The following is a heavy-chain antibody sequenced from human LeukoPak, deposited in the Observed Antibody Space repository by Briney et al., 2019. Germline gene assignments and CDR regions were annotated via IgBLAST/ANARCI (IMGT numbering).Heavy chain of an antibody. J-gene: IGHJ6*02. CDR3: ARSYSSSDHYYYYGMDV. D-gene: IGHD6-13*01. Sequence: PSETLSLTCTVSGGSISSYYWNWIRQPPGKGLEWIGYINYIRTTDYNPSLKSRVTITLDTSKNRFSLKLSSVTAADTAMYYCARSYSSSDHYYYYGMDVWGQGTTVTVSS. CDR1: GGSISSYY. V-gene: IGHV4-59*08. CDR2: INYIRTT.